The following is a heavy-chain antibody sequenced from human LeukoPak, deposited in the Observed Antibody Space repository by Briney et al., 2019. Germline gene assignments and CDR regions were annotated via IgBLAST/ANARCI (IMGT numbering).Heavy chain of an antibody. Sequence: QAAGKGXGWGSFINVNGGAIYYADSVKGGFTISRDNAKNSLYLQMNSLRAEDTAVYCCARGGDGYSRYFDYWGQATXVTLSS. V-gene: IGHV3-11*04. CDR3: ARGGDGYSRYFDY. D-gene: IGHD5-24*01. J-gene: IGHJ4*02. CDR2: INVNGGAI.